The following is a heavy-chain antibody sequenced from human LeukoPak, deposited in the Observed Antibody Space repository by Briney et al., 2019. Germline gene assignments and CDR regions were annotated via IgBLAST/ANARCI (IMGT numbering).Heavy chain of an antibody. Sequence: GGSLRLSSAASGFIFSIYGMHWVRQAPGKGLEWVALMAADGSNIYYADSVKGRFTISRDNSKNTLYLQMNSLRTEDTAVYYCANAAVYSSSWTPFDDWGQGTLVTVSS. CDR2: MAADGSNI. CDR1: GFIFSIYG. CDR3: ANAAVYSSSWTPFDD. D-gene: IGHD6-13*01. V-gene: IGHV3-30*18. J-gene: IGHJ4*02.